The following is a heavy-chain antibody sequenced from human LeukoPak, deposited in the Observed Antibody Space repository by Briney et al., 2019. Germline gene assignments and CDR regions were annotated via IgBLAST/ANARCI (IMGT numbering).Heavy chain of an antibody. CDR1: GYTFTGYY. Sequence: ASVKVSCEASGYTFTGYYMHWVPHAPRQGLEWMGWINPNSGGTNYAQTFQGRVTMTRDTSISTAYMGLSRLRSDDTAVYYCARGTTGYWGRGALASVSS. V-gene: IGHV1-2*02. CDR2: INPNSGGT. CDR3: ARGTTGY. J-gene: IGHJ4*02. D-gene: IGHD1-7*01.